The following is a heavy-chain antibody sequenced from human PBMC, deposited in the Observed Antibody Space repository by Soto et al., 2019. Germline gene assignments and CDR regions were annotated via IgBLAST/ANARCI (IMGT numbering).Heavy chain of an antibody. CDR3: ARDRSWHDAFDI. V-gene: IGHV6-1*01. CDR2: TSSRSKWYN. CDR1: FYSVSRNSAA. Sequence: PSQTLSLTCSLSFYSVSRNSAAWNWIRQSPSRGLEWLGSTSSRSKWYNDYAVSVKSRITINPDTSKNQFSLQLNSVTPEDTAVYYCARDRSWHDAFDIWGQGTMVTVSS. D-gene: IGHD1-26*01. J-gene: IGHJ3*02.